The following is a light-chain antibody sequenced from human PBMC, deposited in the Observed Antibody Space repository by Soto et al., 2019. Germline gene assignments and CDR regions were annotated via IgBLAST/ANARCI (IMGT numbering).Light chain of an antibody. CDR1: QSVSRN. Sequence: IVMTQSPATLTVSPGERATLSCRASQSVSRNLAWYQQKPGQAPRLLIYCASTRATGIPARFSGSGSGTEFTLTISSLQSEDFEVYYCQQYNSWPETFGQGTKVDIK. J-gene: IGKJ1*01. CDR3: QQYNSWPET. V-gene: IGKV3-15*01. CDR2: CAS.